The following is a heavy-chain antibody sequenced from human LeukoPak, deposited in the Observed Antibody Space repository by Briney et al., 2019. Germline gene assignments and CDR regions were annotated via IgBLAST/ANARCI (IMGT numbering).Heavy chain of an antibody. CDR2: IYYSGAT. CDR3: ARAAYCSSTSCYGDDY. J-gene: IGHJ4*02. V-gene: IGHV4-39*07. D-gene: IGHD2-2*01. Sequence: PSETLSLTCTVSGGSISSSSYFWGWIRQPPGKGLEWIGTIYYSGATYYNPSLKSRVTISVDTSKNQFSLKLSSVTAADTAVYYCARAAYCSSTSCYGDDYWGQGTLVTVSS. CDR1: GGSISSSSYF.